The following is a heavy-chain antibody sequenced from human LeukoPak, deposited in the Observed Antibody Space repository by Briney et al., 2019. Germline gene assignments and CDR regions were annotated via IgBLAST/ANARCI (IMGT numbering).Heavy chain of an antibody. CDR3: ARLHCSRTSCYLVDY. CDR2: IYYSGST. V-gene: IGHV4-39*01. CDR1: GGSISGSSYY. Sequence: SETLSLTCNVSGGSISGSSYYWGWIRQPPGKELEWIGSIYYSGSTYYNPSLKSRVTISVDTSKNQFSLKLSSVTAADTAVYYCARLHCSRTSCYLVDYWGQGTLVTVSS. J-gene: IGHJ4*02. D-gene: IGHD2-2*01.